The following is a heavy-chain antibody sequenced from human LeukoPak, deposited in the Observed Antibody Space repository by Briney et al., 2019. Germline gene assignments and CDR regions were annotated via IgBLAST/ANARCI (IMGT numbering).Heavy chain of an antibody. Sequence: SETLSLTCTVSGGSISSYYWSWIRQPPGKGLEWIGYIYYSGNTNYNPSLKSRVTISVDTSKNQFSLKLRSVTAADTAVYYCARYYCSSTICSHFDYWGQGTLVTVSS. V-gene: IGHV4-59*01. CDR1: GGSISSYY. CDR2: IYYSGNT. J-gene: IGHJ4*02. CDR3: ARYYCSSTICSHFDY. D-gene: IGHD2-2*01.